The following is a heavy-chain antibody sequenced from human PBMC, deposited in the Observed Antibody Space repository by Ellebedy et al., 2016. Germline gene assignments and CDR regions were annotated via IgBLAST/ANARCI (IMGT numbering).Heavy chain of an antibody. CDR2: ISGSGGST. D-gene: IGHD6-19*01. V-gene: IGHV3-23*01. CDR3: ARSHSSGWYLGY. CDR1: GFRFSSYS. J-gene: IGHJ4*02. Sequence: GESLKISXAASGFRFSSYSMNWVRQAPGKGLEWVSAISGSGGSTYYADSVKGRFTISRDNSKNTLYLQMNSLRAEDTAVYYCARSHSSGWYLGYWGQGTLVTVSS.